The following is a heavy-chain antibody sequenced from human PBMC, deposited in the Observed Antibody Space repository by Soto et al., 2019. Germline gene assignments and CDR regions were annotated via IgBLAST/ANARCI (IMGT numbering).Heavy chain of an antibody. D-gene: IGHD3-3*01. Sequence: EVQLVESGGGLVQPGGSLRLSCAASGFTFSSYSMNWVRQAPGKGLEWVSYISSSSSTIYYADSVKGRFTISRDNAKNSLYLQMNSLRAEDTAVYYCAREGGITIFGLVIPTAGAFDIWGQGTMVTVSS. CDR2: ISSSSSTI. CDR3: AREGGITIFGLVIPTAGAFDI. J-gene: IGHJ3*02. CDR1: GFTFSSYS. V-gene: IGHV3-48*01.